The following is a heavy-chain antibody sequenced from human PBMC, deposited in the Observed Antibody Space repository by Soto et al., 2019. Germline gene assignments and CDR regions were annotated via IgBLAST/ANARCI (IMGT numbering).Heavy chain of an antibody. V-gene: IGHV3-48*02. J-gene: IGHJ4*02. D-gene: IGHD4-17*01. CDR2: ISSSGSTI. CDR3: ADDEDGDSDFDS. Sequence: EVQLVESGGGLVQPGGSLRLSCAASGFTFSTYGMNWVRQAPGKGLEWVSYISSSGSTIYYVESVRGRFSISRDNAKNSLYLQMDSLRDEDTAMYFCADDEDGDSDFDSWGQGTLVTVAS. CDR1: GFTFSTYG.